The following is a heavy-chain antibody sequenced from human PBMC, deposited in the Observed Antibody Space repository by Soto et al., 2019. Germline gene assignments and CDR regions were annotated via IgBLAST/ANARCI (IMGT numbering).Heavy chain of an antibody. CDR3: AKMTGDPDAFDF. V-gene: IGHV3-23*01. CDR2: ISGSGDST. Sequence: PGGSLRLSCAASGFTFRSYAMSWVRQAPGRGLEWVSAISGSGDSTYYADSVKGRFTISRDNSENTLFLQMDSLRAEDTAVFYCAKMTGDPDAFDFWGQGTMVTVSS. D-gene: IGHD4-17*01. CDR1: GFTFRSYA. J-gene: IGHJ3*01.